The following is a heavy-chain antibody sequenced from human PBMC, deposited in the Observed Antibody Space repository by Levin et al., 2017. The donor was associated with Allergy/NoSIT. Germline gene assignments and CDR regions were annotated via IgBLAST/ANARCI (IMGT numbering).Heavy chain of an antibody. D-gene: IGHD5-18*01. Sequence: LRLSCAVSGGSISSGGYSWSWIRQPPGKGLEWIGNIYLSGSTNDNPSLKSRVTMSVDRSKNQFSLKLSYVTAADTAVYYCARVAGYSYGYYFDYWGPGTLVTISS. V-gene: IGHV4-30-2*01. CDR2: IYLSGST. J-gene: IGHJ4*02. CDR3: ARVAGYSYGYYFDY. CDR1: GGSISSGGYS.